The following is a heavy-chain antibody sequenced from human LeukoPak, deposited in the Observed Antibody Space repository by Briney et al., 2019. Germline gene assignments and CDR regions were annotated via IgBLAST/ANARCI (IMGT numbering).Heavy chain of an antibody. V-gene: IGHV4-59*08. J-gene: IGHJ2*01. CDR1: GGSISSYY. CDR2: IYYSGST. CDR3: ARLRSWYFDL. Sequence: SETLSLTCTVSGGSISSYYWSWIRQPPGKGLEWIGYIYYSGSTNYNPSLKSRVTISVDTSKNQFSLKLSSVTAADTAVYYCARLRSWYFDLWGRGTLVTVSS.